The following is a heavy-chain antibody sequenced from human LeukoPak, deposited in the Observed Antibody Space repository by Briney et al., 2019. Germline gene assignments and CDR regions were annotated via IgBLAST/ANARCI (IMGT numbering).Heavy chain of an antibody. CDR3: ARGSMITFGGVIPHWFDP. J-gene: IGHJ5*02. CDR1: GGSISSGDYY. CDR2: IYYSGST. V-gene: IGHV4-30-4*08. D-gene: IGHD3-16*02. Sequence: PSQTLSLTCTVSGGSISSGDYYWSWIRQPPGKGLEWIGYIYYSGSTYYNPSLKSRVTISVDTSENQFSLKLSSVTAADTAVYYCARGSMITFGGVIPHWFDPWGQGTLVTVSS.